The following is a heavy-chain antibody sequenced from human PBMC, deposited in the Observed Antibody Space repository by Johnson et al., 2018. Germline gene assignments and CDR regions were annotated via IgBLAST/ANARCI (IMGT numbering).Heavy chain of an antibody. J-gene: IGHJ6*02. CDR3: ARDPSVAGIRPLNYYGFDV. CDR1: GGSMNNYY. D-gene: IGHD6-19*01. Sequence: QVQLQESGPGLVKPSVTLSLTCTVSGGSMNNYYWSWIRQSPGKGLEWIGYIYYSGTINYNPPLTNRVTISVDTSKNQFSLMLNSVTAADPAVYYCARDPSVAGIRPLNYYGFDVWGQGTAVTVSS. CDR2: IYYSGTI. V-gene: IGHV4-59*01.